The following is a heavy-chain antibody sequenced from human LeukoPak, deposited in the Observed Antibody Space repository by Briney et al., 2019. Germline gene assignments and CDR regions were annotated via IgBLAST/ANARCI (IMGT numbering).Heavy chain of an antibody. V-gene: IGHV4-31*03. J-gene: IGHJ6*02. CDR1: GGSISSGGSY. Sequence: SQTLSLTCTVSGGSISSGGSYWSWIRQHPGKGLEWIGYIYYSGSTYYNPSLKSRVTISVDTSKNQFSLKLSSVTAADTAVYYCARFPPRGMDVWGQGTTVTVSS. CDR2: IYYSGST. CDR3: ARFPPRGMDV.